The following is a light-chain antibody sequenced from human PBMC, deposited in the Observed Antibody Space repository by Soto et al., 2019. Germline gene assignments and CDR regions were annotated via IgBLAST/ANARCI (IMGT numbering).Light chain of an antibody. CDR2: DVS. V-gene: IGLV2-11*01. CDR3: QVWDDSSDQWV. J-gene: IGLJ3*02. CDR1: SSDVGGYNY. Sequence: QSALTQPRSVSGPPGQSVTISCTGTSSDVGGYNYVSWYQQHPGKAPKLMIYDVSKRPSGVPDRFSGSKSGNTASLTISGLQAEDEADYYCQVWDDSSDQWVFGGGTKLTVL.